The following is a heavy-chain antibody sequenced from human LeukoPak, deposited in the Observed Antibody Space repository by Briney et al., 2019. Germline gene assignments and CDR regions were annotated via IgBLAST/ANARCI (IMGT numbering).Heavy chain of an antibody. CDR1: GYTFTSYA. D-gene: IGHD3-22*01. CDR2: ITAYNGNT. J-gene: IGHJ5*02. Sequence: GASVKVSCKASGYTFTSYAIHWVRQAPGQRLEWMGWITAYNGNTNHAQKFQGRITMTTDTSTSTASMELRSLRSDDTAVYYCASYPGSRYYDSSGYYLLGSWGQGTLVTVSS. V-gene: IGHV1-18*01. CDR3: ASYPGSRYYDSSGYYLLGS.